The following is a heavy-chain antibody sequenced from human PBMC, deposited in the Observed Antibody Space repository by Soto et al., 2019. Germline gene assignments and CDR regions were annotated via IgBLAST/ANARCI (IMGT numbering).Heavy chain of an antibody. Sequence: SETLSLTCAVSGDSVISNWYWGWVRQSPGKGLEWIADMFHSGSTNYSPSLESRVTLSVDNAKNSLYLEMNSLRGEDTAVYYCARLYYLDASVYRPLDFWGQGILVTVSS. J-gene: IGHJ4*02. D-gene: IGHD3-22*01. CDR2: MFHSGST. CDR1: GDSVISNWY. CDR3: ARLYYLDASVYRPLDF. V-gene: IGHV4-4*02.